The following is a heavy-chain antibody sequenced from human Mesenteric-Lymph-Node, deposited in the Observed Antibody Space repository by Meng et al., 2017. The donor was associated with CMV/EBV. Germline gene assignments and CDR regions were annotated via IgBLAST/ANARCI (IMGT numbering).Heavy chain of an antibody. Sequence: GESLKISCAASGFTFSRNAMHWVRQAPGKGLEWVAVISYDGKDKSYADPVKGRFTISRDNSKNTLYLQMHSLRAEDTAVYYCAKDTDYGSGTYYNDYWGQGTLVTVSS. CDR1: GFTFSRNA. D-gene: IGHD3-10*01. V-gene: IGHV3-30*04. CDR3: AKDTDYGSGTYYNDY. CDR2: ISYDGKDK. J-gene: IGHJ4*02.